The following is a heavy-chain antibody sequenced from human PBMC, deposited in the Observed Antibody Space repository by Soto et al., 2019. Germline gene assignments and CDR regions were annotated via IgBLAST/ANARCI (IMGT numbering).Heavy chain of an antibody. CDR1: GFTVTSNY. D-gene: IGHD6-13*01. J-gene: IGHJ6*03. Sequence: GGSLRLSCSASGFTVTSNYMTWVRQAPGKGLEWVSVIDSGGSTYYADSVKGRFAISRHNSKNTLYLQMSSLRREDTAVYYCARILYSNTFYYYYMDVWGKGTTVTVSS. CDR3: ARILYSNTFYYYYMDV. CDR2: IDSGGST. V-gene: IGHV3-53*04.